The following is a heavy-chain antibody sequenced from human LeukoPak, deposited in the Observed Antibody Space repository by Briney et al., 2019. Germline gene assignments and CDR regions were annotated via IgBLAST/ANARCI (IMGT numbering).Heavy chain of an antibody. J-gene: IGHJ4*02. Sequence: ASVKVSCKASGYTLTSDGMNWVRQAPGQGLEGMGWINTNTSNSTYVHGFTGRFVFYLDTSVNTAYLQISGLKAEDTAVYYCARALPGCDRTNCYGLDYWGQGTLVTVSS. V-gene: IGHV7-4-1*02. CDR1: GYTLTSDG. D-gene: IGHD2-2*01. CDR3: ARALPGCDRTNCYGLDY. CDR2: INTNTSNS.